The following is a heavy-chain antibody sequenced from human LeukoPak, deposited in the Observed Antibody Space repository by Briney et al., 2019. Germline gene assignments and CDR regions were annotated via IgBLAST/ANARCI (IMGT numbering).Heavy chain of an antibody. V-gene: IGHV4-59*12. Sequence: NPSETLSLTCTVSGGSISSYYWSWIRQPPGKGLEWIGYIYYSGSTNYNPSLKSRVTISVDTSKNQFSLKLSSVTAADTAVYYCARDGGGWLRFNGFDYWGQGTLVTVSS. CDR3: ARDGGGWLRFNGFDY. J-gene: IGHJ4*02. CDR2: IYYSGST. CDR1: GGSISSYY. D-gene: IGHD5-12*01.